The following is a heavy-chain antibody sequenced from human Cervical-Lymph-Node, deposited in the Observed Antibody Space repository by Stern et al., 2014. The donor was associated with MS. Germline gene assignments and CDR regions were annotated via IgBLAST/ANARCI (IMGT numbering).Heavy chain of an antibody. CDR3: ARDRGSYSDY. CDR1: GYTFTAYF. Sequence: QVQLVQSGAEVERPGASVKVSCKASGYTFTAYFLHWVRQAPGHGLEWMGWISAKTGSAPYAQKFQDRVTMTRDTSINTGYMEVSSLRSDDTAVYYCARDRGSYSDYWGQGTLVPVSS. J-gene: IGHJ4*02. V-gene: IGHV1-2*02. D-gene: IGHD1-26*01. CDR2: ISAKTGSA.